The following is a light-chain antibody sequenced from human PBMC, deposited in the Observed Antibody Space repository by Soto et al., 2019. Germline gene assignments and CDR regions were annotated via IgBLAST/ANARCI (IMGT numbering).Light chain of an antibody. CDR3: QLYNILPRT. Sequence: QSVAALSVYQGARATLCCRASQSVSSNLAWYQQKPGQAPRLLIYGASTRDTGIPARFSGSGSGTEFTLTISSLQSEDFTVYYCQLYNILPRTFGQGAKV. CDR1: QSVSSN. V-gene: IGKV3-15*01. J-gene: IGKJ1*01. CDR2: GAS.